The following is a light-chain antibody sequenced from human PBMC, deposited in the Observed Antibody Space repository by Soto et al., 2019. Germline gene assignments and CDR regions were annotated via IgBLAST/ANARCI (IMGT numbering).Light chain of an antibody. V-gene: IGKV1-5*01. CDR2: DVS. Sequence: IPVAQPPSTLLPSKADRGTITCRASQSLDNCLAWYQQKPGKAPKLLIYDVSSLESGVPSRFSGSGSETEFTLTISSLFPDDFATYYCQQYNRYWTFGQGTKVDIK. J-gene: IGKJ1*01. CDR1: QSLDNC. CDR3: QQYNRYWT.